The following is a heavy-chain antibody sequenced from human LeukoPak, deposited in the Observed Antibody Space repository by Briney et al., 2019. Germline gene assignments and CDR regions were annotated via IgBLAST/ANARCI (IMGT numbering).Heavy chain of an antibody. CDR1: GFTFSSYA. CDR2: TSGCAGTT. Sequence: PGGSLRLSCAASGFTFSSYAMSWVRQAPGKGLEWVSVTSGCAGTTYYADSVKGRFTISRDNSKNTLYLQMNSLRAEDTAVYYCAKDIVVVPAAGDAFDIWGQGTMVTVSS. J-gene: IGHJ3*02. D-gene: IGHD2-2*01. CDR3: AKDIVVVPAAGDAFDI. V-gene: IGHV3-23*01.